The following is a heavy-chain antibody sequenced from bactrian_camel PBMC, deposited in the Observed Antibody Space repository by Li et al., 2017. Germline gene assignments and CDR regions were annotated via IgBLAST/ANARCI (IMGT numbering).Heavy chain of an antibody. CDR1: GYSHCSYD. Sequence: VQLVESGGGSVQAGGSLRLSCVASGYSHCSYDMNWYRQAPGKEREFVSGIVTGGETTFYADSVKGRFTISRDNAKNMLYLQMNSLAPEDTAMYYCSLLVAGAWWGQGTQVTVS. D-gene: IGHD7*01. CDR3: SLLVAGAW. V-gene: IGHV3S40*01. CDR2: IVTGGETT. J-gene: IGHJ4*01.